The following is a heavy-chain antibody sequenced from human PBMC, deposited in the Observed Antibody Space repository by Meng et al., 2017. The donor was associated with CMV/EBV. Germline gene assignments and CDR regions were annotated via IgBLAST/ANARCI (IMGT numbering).Heavy chain of an antibody. CDR1: GGSNRSGNYH. CDR2: IYYSGST. CDR3: ARVYCSGGSCYGNWFDP. V-gene: IGHV4-30-4*08. J-gene: IGHJ5*02. Sequence: VRPPEPGPGVVKPSQPLSLTFTVFGGSNRSGNYHLSWIPQPPGKGLEWIGYIYYSGSTYYNPSLKSRVTISVDTSKNQFSLKLSSVTAADTAVYYCARVYCSGGSCYGNWFDPWGQGTLVTVSS. D-gene: IGHD2-15*01.